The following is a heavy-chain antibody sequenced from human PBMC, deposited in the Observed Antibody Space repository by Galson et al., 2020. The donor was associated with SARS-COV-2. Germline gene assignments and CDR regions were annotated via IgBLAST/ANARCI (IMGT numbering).Heavy chain of an antibody. D-gene: IGHD3-22*01. V-gene: IGHV3-23*01. CDR2: ISGSGGNT. Sequence: GGSLRLSCAASGFTFSSYGMNWVRQAPGKGLEWVAAISGSGGNTYYADSVKGRFTISRDNPKNTLYLQMNSLRAEDTALYYCAKVYDVTMVVAAAFDSWGQGTLLTVSS. J-gene: IGHJ4*02. CDR3: AKVYDVTMVVAAAFDS. CDR1: GFTFSSYG.